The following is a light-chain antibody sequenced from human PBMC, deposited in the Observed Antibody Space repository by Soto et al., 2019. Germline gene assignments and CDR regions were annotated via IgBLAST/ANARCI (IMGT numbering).Light chain of an antibody. CDR3: QQYGSSPLT. Sequence: EIVLTQSPGTLSLSPGERSTLSCRASQSVSSSYLAWYQQKPGQAPRLLIYGASSRATGIPDRFSGSGSGTDFNLTISRLEPEDVAVYYCQQYGSSPLTFGQGTKVDIK. CDR1: QSVSSSY. V-gene: IGKV3-20*01. J-gene: IGKJ1*01. CDR2: GAS.